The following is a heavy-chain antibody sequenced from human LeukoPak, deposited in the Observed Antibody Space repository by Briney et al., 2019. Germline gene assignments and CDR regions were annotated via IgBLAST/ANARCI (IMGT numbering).Heavy chain of an antibody. CDR2: IYYSGST. CDR3: ARDSPLVVAATRGNWFDP. Sequence: SETLSLTCTVSGGSISSYYWSWIRQPPGKGLEWIGYIYYSGSTNYNPSLKSRVTMSVDTSKNQFSLKLSSVTAADTAMYYCARDSPLVVAATRGNWFDPWGQGTLVTVSS. J-gene: IGHJ5*02. D-gene: IGHD2-15*01. CDR1: GGSISSYY. V-gene: IGHV4-59*12.